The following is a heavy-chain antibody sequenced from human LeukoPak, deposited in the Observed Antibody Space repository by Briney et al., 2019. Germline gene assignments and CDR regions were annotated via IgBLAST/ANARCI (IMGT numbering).Heavy chain of an antibody. V-gene: IGHV4-61*02. Sequence: SSETLSLTCTVSGGSISSGSYYWSWIRQPAGKGLEWIGRIYTSGSTNYNPSLKSRVTISVDTSKNQSSLKLSSVTAADTAVYYCARSDYSRMDVWGKGTTVTVSS. D-gene: IGHD4-11*01. CDR3: ARSDYSRMDV. CDR1: GGSISSGSYY. CDR2: IYTSGST. J-gene: IGHJ6*04.